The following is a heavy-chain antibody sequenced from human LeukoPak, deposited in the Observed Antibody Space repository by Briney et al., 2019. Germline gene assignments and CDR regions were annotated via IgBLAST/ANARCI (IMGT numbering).Heavy chain of an antibody. CDR2: ISGSGGST. CDR1: GFTFSSYA. D-gene: IGHD6-13*01. CDR3: ARVGYTSYYYYGMDV. V-gene: IGHV3-23*01. J-gene: IGHJ6*02. Sequence: GGSLRLSCAASGFTFSSYAMSWVRQAPGKGLEWVSGISGSGGSTYYGDSVKGRFTISRDNSKNTLYLQMGSLRAEDMAVYYCARVGYTSYYYYGMDVWGQGTTVTVSS.